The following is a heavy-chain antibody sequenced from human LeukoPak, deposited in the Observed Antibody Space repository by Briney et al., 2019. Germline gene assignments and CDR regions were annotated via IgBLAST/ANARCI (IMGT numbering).Heavy chain of an antibody. Sequence: SETLSLTCTVSGASISGYYWNWIRQPPGKGLEWIGYIYHSGSTYYNPSLKSRVTISVDRSKNQFSLKLSSVTAADTAVYYCARDYYGSGGYGMDVWGQGTTVTVSS. CDR2: IYHSGST. V-gene: IGHV4-30-2*01. CDR3: ARDYYGSGGYGMDV. J-gene: IGHJ6*02. CDR1: GASISGYY. D-gene: IGHD3-10*01.